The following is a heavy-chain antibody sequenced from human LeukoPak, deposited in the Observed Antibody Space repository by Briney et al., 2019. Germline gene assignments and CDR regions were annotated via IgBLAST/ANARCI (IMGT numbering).Heavy chain of an antibody. Sequence: PGGSLRLSCAASGFTFSSHAMSWVRQTPGKGLEWVSAISGSGTGAYYADSVKGRFTISRDNSKNTLYLQMNSLTAEDTAVYYCALILIVGGLTGTRDYWAQGSLVTVSS. J-gene: IGHJ4*02. V-gene: IGHV3-23*01. D-gene: IGHD1-26*01. CDR1: GFTFSSHA. CDR3: ALILIVGGLTGTRDY. CDR2: ISGSGTGA.